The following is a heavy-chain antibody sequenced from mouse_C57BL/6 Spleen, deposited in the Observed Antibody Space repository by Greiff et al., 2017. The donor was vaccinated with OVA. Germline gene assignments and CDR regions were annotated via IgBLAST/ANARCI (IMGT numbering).Heavy chain of an antibody. V-gene: IGHV1-50*01. CDR2: IDPSDSYT. J-gene: IGHJ4*01. CDR1: GYTFTSYW. D-gene: IGHD3-1*01. CDR3: ARGDPQARGDYAMDY. Sequence: QVQLQQPGAELVKPGASVKLSCKASGYTFTSYWMQWVKQRPGQGLEWIGEIDPSDSYTNYNQKFKGKATLTVDTSSSTAYMQLSSLTSEDSAVYYCARGDPQARGDYAMDYWGQGTSVTVSS.